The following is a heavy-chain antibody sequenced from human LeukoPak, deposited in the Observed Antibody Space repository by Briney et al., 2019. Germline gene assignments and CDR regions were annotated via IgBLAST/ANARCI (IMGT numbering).Heavy chain of an antibody. D-gene: IGHD3-9*01. CDR3: ARDFSGDYYDILTGKYYFDY. Sequence: GGSLRLSCAASGFTFSSYWMSWVRQAPGKGLEWVANIKQDGSEKYYVDSVKGRFTISRDNAKNSLYLQMNSLRAEDTAVYYCARDFSGDYYDILTGKYYFDYWGQGTLVTVSS. V-gene: IGHV3-7*04. J-gene: IGHJ4*02. CDR1: GFTFSSYW. CDR2: IKQDGSEK.